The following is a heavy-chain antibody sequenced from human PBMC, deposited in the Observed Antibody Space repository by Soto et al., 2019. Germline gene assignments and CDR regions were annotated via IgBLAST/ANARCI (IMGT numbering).Heavy chain of an antibody. CDR1: GFPFSSYG. V-gene: IGHV3-30*03. CDR3: VGGQYYFDY. J-gene: IGHJ4*02. Sequence: QVQLVESGGGVVQPGRSLRLSCAASGFPFSSYGMHWVREAPGKGLGWVAVISYDGSNKYYADSVKGRFTISRDNSASTLSLQLHSLRPEDTALDYCVGGQYYFDYRGQGNMVTVSP. D-gene: IGHD3-10*01. CDR2: ISYDGSNK.